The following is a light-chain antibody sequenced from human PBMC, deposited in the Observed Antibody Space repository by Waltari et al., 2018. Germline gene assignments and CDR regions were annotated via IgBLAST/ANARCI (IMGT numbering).Light chain of an antibody. Sequence: EIVLTQSPGTLSLSPWERATLSCRASQSVSSTYFAWYQQIPGQAPRLLIYGASNRAIGIPDRFSGSGSGTDFTLTISRLEPEDFAVYYCQQYGSSPPWTFGQGTKVEI. V-gene: IGKV3-20*01. J-gene: IGKJ1*01. CDR1: QSVSSTY. CDR3: QQYGSSPPWT. CDR2: GAS.